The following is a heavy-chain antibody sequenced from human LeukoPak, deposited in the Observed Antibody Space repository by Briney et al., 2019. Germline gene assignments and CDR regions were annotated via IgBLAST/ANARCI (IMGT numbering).Heavy chain of an antibody. CDR3: ARGVRDCSSTSCYHWFDP. J-gene: IGHJ5*02. Sequence: SGSTNSNPSLKSRVIISIDTSKNQFSLNLSSVTAADTAVYYCARGVRDCSSTSCYHWFDPWGQGTLVTVSS. D-gene: IGHD2-2*01. V-gene: IGHV4-61*02. CDR2: SGST.